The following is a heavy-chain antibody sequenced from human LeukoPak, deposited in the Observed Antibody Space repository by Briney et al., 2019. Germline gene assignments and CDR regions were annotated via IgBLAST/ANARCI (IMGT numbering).Heavy chain of an antibody. J-gene: IGHJ6*02. Sequence: SETLSLTCTVSGGSISGSSYYWGWLRQPPGKGLEWIGSIFYSGSTYYSPSLKSRVTISVDTSKNQFSLKLSSVTAADTAAYYCARHVTGPSYYYYYGMDVWGQGTTVTVSS. CDR2: IFYSGST. CDR1: GGSISGSSYY. V-gene: IGHV4-39*01. D-gene: IGHD2-21*02. CDR3: ARHVTGPSYYYYYGMDV.